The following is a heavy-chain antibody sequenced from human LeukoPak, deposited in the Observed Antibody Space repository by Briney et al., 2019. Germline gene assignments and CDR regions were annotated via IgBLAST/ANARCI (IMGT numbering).Heavy chain of an antibody. CDR1: GYFISSGYY. V-gene: IGHV4-38-2*02. CDR3: ARDNTRGYSYENLNWFDP. D-gene: IGHD5-18*01. J-gene: IGHJ5*02. Sequence: SETLSLTCTVSGYFISSGYYWGWIRQPPGKGLQWIGSIHHSGSTYYNPSLKSRVTISVDTSKNQFSLKLSSVTAADTAVYYCARDNTRGYSYENLNWFDPWGQGTLVTVSS. CDR2: IHHSGST.